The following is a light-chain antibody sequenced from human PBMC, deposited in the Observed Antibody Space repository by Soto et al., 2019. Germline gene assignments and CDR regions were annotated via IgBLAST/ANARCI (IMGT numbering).Light chain of an antibody. CDR1: SSDVGSSDL. V-gene: IGLV2-23*01. J-gene: IGLJ1*01. CDR3: SSFVRRRSSYV. Sequence: QSVLTQPASVSGTPGQSITISCTGTSSDVGSSDLVSWYQQHPGKAPKLIIFEGTRRPSGVSGRFSGSMSGNTASLTISGLQAVFVFDYSSSSFVRRRSSYVF. CDR2: EGT.